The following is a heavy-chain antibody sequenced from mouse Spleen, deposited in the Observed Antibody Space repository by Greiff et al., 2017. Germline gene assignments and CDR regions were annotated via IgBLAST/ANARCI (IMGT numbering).Heavy chain of an antibody. CDR2: IYPSDSET. J-gene: IGHJ4*01. V-gene: IGHV1-61*01. CDR1: GYTFTSYW. CDR3: AKEGEVYAMDY. Sequence: QVQLQQPGAELVKPGSSVKLSCKASGYTFTSYWMDWVKQRPGQGLEWIGNIYPSDSETHYNQKFKDKATLTVDKSSSTVYMQLSSLTSEDSAVCYSAKEGEVYAMDYWGQGTSVTVSS. D-gene: IGHD2-13*01.